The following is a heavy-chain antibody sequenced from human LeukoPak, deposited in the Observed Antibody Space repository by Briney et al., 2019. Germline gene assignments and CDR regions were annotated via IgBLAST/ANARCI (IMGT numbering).Heavy chain of an antibody. CDR3: ARGTGIVVVPAATPFDY. J-gene: IGHJ4*02. D-gene: IGHD2-2*01. CDR1: GYSFTSYW. V-gene: IGHV5-51*01. CDR2: IYPGDSDT. Sequence: GESLKISCRGSGYSFTSYWIGWVRQMPGKGLEWMGIIYPGDSDTRYSPSFQGQVTISADKSISTAYLQWSSLKASDTAMYYCARGTGIVVVPAATPFDYWGQGTLVTVSS.